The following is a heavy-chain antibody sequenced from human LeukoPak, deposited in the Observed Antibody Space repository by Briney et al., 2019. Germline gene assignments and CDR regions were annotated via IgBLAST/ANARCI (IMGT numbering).Heavy chain of an antibody. CDR3: ARYYYGPYYFDY. CDR2: IYYSGST. CDR1: GFTINTYW. D-gene: IGHD3-10*01. V-gene: IGHV4-59*01. J-gene: IGHJ4*02. Sequence: GSLRLSCGVSGFTINTYWMSWVRQAPGKGLEWIGYIYYSGSTNYNPSLKSRVTISVDTSKTQFSLKLSSVTAADTAVYYCARYYYGPYYFDYWGQGTLVTVSS.